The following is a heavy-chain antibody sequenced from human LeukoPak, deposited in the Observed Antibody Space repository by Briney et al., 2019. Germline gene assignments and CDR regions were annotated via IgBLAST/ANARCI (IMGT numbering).Heavy chain of an antibody. V-gene: IGHV1-18*01. CDR3: ARDRGDSSSRFDP. Sequence: WASVKVSCKASGYTFTSYAMHWVRQAPGQRLEWMGWISAYNGNTNYAQKLQGRVTMTTDTSTSTAYMELRSLRSDDTAVYYCARDRGDSSSRFDPWGQGTLVTVSS. D-gene: IGHD6-6*01. CDR1: GYTFTSYA. J-gene: IGHJ5*02. CDR2: ISAYNGNT.